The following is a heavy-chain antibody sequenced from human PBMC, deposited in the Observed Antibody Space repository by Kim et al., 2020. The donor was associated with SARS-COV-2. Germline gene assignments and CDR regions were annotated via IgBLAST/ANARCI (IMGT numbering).Heavy chain of an antibody. Sequence: GGSLRLSCAASGFTFSSYWMNWVRQAPGKGLMWVSRMNSDGSTTNYADSVKGRFTISRDNAKNTLYLQMNSLRVEDTAVYYCGKWGYSFGSPPWGQGT. V-gene: IGHV3-74*01. D-gene: IGHD5-18*01. J-gene: IGHJ5*02. CDR2: MNSDGSTT. CDR1: GFTFSSYW. CDR3: GKWGYSFGSPP.